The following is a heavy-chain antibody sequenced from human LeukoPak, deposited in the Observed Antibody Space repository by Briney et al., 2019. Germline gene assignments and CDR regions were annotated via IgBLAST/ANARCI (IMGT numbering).Heavy chain of an antibody. Sequence: SETLSLTCTVSGGSISSYYWSWIRQPPGKGLEWIGYIYYSGSTNYNPSLKSRVTMSVDTSKNQFSLKLSSVTAADTAVYYCAGDYGGNSAYFDYWGQGTLVTVSS. D-gene: IGHD4-23*01. CDR2: IYYSGST. J-gene: IGHJ4*02. V-gene: IGHV4-59*12. CDR3: AGDYGGNSAYFDY. CDR1: GGSISSYY.